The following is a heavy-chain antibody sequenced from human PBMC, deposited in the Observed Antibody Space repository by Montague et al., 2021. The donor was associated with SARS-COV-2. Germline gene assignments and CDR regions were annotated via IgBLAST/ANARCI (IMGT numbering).Heavy chain of an antibody. CDR3: ARGLTDVTVILVFVGASLYFDS. Sequence: SETLSLTCTVSGGSISSYYWSWIRQPPGKGLEWIGYIYYSGSTNXNPSLKSRVTISVDTSKNQFSLKLSSLTAADTAVYYCARGLTDVTVILVFVGASLYFDSWGQGALVTVSS. J-gene: IGHJ4*02. CDR1: GGSISSYY. V-gene: IGHV4-59*12. D-gene: IGHD3-22*01. CDR2: IYYSGST.